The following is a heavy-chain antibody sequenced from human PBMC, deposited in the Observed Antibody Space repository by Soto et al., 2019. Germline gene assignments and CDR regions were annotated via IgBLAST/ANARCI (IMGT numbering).Heavy chain of an antibody. D-gene: IGHD3-22*01. CDR1: GFTFSTYG. Sequence: EVQLLESGGGLVQPGGSLRLSRTASGFTFSTYGMRWVRQAPGKGLEWVSSLSGDGTTTYYIDSVKGRFTISRDNSRNTLSLQMNSLRTEDTAIYYCAKDISFDTSAYNYWGQGILVAVSS. V-gene: IGHV3-23*01. CDR2: LSGDGTTT. CDR3: AKDISFDTSAYNY. J-gene: IGHJ4*02.